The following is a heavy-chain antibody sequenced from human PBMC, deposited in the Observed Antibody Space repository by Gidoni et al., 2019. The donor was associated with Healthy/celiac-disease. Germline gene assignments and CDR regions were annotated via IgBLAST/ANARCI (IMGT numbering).Heavy chain of an antibody. Sequence: QVQLVQSGAEVKKPGASVKVSCKASGYTFTSYYMPWVRQAPGQGLEGMGIINPSGGSTSYAQKFQGRVTMTRDTATSTVYMELSSLRSEDTAVYYCARDQGSDEATIPGDYWGQGTLVTVSS. J-gene: IGHJ4*02. CDR1: GYTFTSYY. V-gene: IGHV1-46*01. D-gene: IGHD5-12*01. CDR3: ARDQGSDEATIPGDY. CDR2: INPSGGST.